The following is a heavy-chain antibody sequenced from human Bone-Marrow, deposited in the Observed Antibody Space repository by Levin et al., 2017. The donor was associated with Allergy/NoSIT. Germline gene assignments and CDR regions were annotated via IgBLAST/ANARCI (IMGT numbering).Heavy chain of an antibody. Sequence: LRLSCTVSGGSISSGDYYWSWIRQPPGKGLEWIGYIYYSGSTYYNPSLKSRVTISVDTSKNQFSLKLSSVTAADTAVYYCARDQVTMVRGVADAFDIWGQGTMVTVSS. CDR2: IYYSGST. D-gene: IGHD3-10*01. CDR3: ARDQVTMVRGVADAFDI. J-gene: IGHJ3*02. CDR1: GGSISSGDYY. V-gene: IGHV4-30-4*01.